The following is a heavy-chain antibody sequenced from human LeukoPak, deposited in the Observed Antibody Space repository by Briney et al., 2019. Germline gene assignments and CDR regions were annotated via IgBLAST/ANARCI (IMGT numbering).Heavy chain of an antibody. CDR3: ARDIVVVPAASRDYYYYYGMDV. Sequence: SETLSLTCTVSGGSISSGDYYWSWIRQPPGKGLEWIGYIYYSGSTYYNPSLKSRVTISVDTSKSQFSLKLSSVTAADTAVYYCARDIVVVPAASRDYYYYYGMDVWGQGTTVTVSS. V-gene: IGHV4-30-4*01. CDR2: IYYSGST. CDR1: GGSISSGDYY. J-gene: IGHJ6*02. D-gene: IGHD2-2*01.